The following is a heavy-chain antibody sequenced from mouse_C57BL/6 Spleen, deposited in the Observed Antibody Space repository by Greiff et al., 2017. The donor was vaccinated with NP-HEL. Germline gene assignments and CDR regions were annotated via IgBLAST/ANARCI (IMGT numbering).Heavy chain of an antibody. CDR2: IIPESGGT. D-gene: IGHD1-1*01. CDR1: GYTFTGYW. J-gene: IGHJ3*01. CDR3: ARKDHYDGNRFAY. V-gene: IGHV1-9*01. Sequence: QVQLKQSGAELVKPGASVKLSCKASGYTFTGYWIDWVKQRPGQGLEWIGDIIPESGGTNYNEKFKGKATFTVDTSSNTAYMQLSSLTTEDSAIYYCARKDHYDGNRFAYWGQGTLVTVSA.